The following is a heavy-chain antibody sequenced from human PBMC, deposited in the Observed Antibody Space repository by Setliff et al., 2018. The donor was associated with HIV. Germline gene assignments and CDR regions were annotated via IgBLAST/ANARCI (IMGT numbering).Heavy chain of an antibody. D-gene: IGHD6-6*01. V-gene: IGHV1-8*03. Sequence: ASVKVSCKASEYTFTSYNINWVRQATGQGLEWMGWMNPNSGNTGYVQKFQGRVTITRNTFISTAYMELSSLRSEDTAVYYCARETERWYSSSSGRAFDIWGQGTVVTVSS. CDR3: ARETERWYSSSSGRAFDI. J-gene: IGHJ3*02. CDR1: EYTFTSYN. CDR2: MNPNSGNT.